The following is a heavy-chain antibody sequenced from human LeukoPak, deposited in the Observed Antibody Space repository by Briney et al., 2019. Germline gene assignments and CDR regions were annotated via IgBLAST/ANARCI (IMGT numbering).Heavy chain of an antibody. CDR1: GYTFTNYH. CDR2: LTPNSGDT. Sequence: GASVKVSCKASGYTFTNYHMHWVRQAPGQALEWMGILTPNSGDTTYAQKFQGRITMTRDTSTSTVYMELSSLRFEDAAVYHCARDSTGWSVDYWGQGTLVTVSS. D-gene: IGHD6-19*01. J-gene: IGHJ4*02. V-gene: IGHV1-46*01. CDR3: ARDSTGWSVDY.